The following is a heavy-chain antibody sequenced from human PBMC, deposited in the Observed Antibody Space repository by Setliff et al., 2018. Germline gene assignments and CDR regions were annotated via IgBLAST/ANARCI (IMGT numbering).Heavy chain of an antibody. CDR3: ARRDSTGYYGYSFDF. D-gene: IGHD3-22*01. CDR1: GGSISSYY. Sequence: TSETLSLTCTVSGGSISSYYWSWIRQPAGKGLEWIGHIYTRGSTNYTPSLKSRVTISVDTSKNQLSLELASVTAADTAVYYCARRDSTGYYGYSFDFWGQGTLVTVSS. CDR2: IYTRGST. V-gene: IGHV4-4*07. J-gene: IGHJ4*02.